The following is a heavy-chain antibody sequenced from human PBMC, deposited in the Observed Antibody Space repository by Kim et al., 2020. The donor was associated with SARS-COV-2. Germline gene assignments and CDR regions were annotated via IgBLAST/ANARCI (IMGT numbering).Heavy chain of an antibody. CDR3: AGALSGSYYYFYY. J-gene: IGHJ4*02. Sequence: ASVKVSCKASGYTFTSYYIHWVRQAPGQGLEWMGIINPRAGSTSYPQKFQGRVTVTRDTSTSTVYMELSSLRSDDTAVYYCAGALSGSYYYFYYWGQGTL. CDR1: GYTFTSYY. D-gene: IGHD1-26*01. CDR2: INPRAGST. V-gene: IGHV1-46*03.